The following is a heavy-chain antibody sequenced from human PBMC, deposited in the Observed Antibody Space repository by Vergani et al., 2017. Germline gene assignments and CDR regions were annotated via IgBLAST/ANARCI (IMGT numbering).Heavy chain of an antibody. CDR1: GGTFSSYT. V-gene: IGHV1-69*02. CDR2: IIPILGIA. Sequence: QVQLVQSGAEVKKPGSSVKVSCKASGGTFSSYTISWVRQAPGQGLEWMGRIIPILGIANYAQKFQGRVTITADKSTSTAYMELSSLRSEDTAVYYCARSLEYYYDLIYWGQGTLVTVSS. J-gene: IGHJ4*02. CDR3: ARSLEYYYDLIY. D-gene: IGHD3-22*01.